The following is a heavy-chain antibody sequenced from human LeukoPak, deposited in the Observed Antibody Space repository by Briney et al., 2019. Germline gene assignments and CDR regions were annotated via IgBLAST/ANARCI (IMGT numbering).Heavy chain of an antibody. Sequence: VGSLRLSCAASGFTFSSYEMNWVRQAPGKGLEWVSSISSSSSYIYCADSVKGRFTISRDNAKNSLYLQMNSLRAEDTAVYYCARVQLRLDTAMVYDYWGQGTLVTVSS. V-gene: IGHV3-21*01. CDR3: ARVQLRLDTAMVYDY. CDR2: ISSSSSYI. CDR1: GFTFSSYE. D-gene: IGHD5-18*01. J-gene: IGHJ4*02.